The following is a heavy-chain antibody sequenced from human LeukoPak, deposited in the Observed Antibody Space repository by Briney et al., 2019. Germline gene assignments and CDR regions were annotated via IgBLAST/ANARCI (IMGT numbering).Heavy chain of an antibody. CDR3: ERSSSYYYYGMDV. V-gene: IGHV4-34*01. Sequence: SETLSLTCAVHGGSFSGYYWSWIRQPPGKGLERIGEINHSGSINYKPSLKSRVTISVDTYQNQFSPKLSSVTAADTAVYYCERSSSYYYYGMDVWGKGTTVTVSS. CDR1: GGSFSGYY. J-gene: IGHJ6*04. CDR2: INHSGSI.